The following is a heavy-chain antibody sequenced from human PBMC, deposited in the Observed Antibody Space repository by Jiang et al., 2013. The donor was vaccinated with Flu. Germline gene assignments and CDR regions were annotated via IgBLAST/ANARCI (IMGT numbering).Heavy chain of an antibody. CDR2: ISGSGGST. V-gene: IGHV3-23*01. Sequence: ISGSGGSTYYADSVKGRFTISRDNSKNTLYLQMNSLRAEDTAVYYCAKDVLYEAYYYGMDVWGQGTTVTVSS. CDR3: AKDVLYEAYYYGMDV. D-gene: IGHD2/OR15-2a*01. J-gene: IGHJ6*02.